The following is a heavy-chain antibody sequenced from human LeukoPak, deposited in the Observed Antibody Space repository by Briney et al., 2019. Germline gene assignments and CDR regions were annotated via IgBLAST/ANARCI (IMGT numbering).Heavy chain of an antibody. V-gene: IGHV4-34*01. CDR1: GGSFSGYY. J-gene: IGHJ5*02. D-gene: IGHD2-2*01. CDR3: ARGRVYVVVPAARWFDP. Sequence: SETLSLTCAVYGGSFSGYYWSWIRQPPGKGLEWIGDINHSGSTNYNPSLKSRVTISVDTSKNQFSLKLSSVTAADTAVYYCARGRVYVVVPAARWFDPWGQGTLVTVSS. CDR2: INHSGST.